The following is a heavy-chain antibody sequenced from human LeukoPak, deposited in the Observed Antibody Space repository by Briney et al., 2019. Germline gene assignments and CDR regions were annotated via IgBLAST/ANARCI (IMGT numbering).Heavy chain of an antibody. CDR2: INHSGST. V-gene: IGHV4-34*01. J-gene: IGHJ4*02. CDR1: GGSISSYY. Sequence: SETLSLTCTVSGGSISSYYWSWIRQPPGKGLEWIGEINHSGSTYYNPSLKSRVTISVDTSKNQFSLKLSSVTAADTAVYYCARDLLGSTDYWGQGTLVTVSS. CDR3: ARDLLGSTDY. D-gene: IGHD3-22*01.